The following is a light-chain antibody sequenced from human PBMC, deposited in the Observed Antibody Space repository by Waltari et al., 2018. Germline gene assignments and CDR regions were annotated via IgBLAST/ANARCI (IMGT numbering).Light chain of an antibody. V-gene: IGLV2-14*03. Sequence: QSALTQPASVSGSPGQSITISCTGTSSDVGGYNYVSWYQHHPGKAPKIMFYDVNEPPSGVSHRFSGSKSGNTASLTISGLQAEDEADYYCSSYRRSDIVVFGGGTKLTVL. J-gene: IGLJ2*01. CDR3: SSYRRSDIVV. CDR1: SSDVGGYNY. CDR2: DVN.